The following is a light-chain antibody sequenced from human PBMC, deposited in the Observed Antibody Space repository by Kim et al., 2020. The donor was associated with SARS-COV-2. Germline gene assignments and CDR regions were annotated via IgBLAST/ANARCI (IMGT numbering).Light chain of an antibody. Sequence: EAHGETATITCSGDKFVEKYVFCYQQKPGQSPVLVIYQDTKRPSGIPERFSGSNSGNTATLTISGTQAMDEADYYCQAWDTFYVFGTGTKVTVL. J-gene: IGLJ1*01. CDR2: QDT. V-gene: IGLV3-1*01. CDR1: KFVEKY. CDR3: QAWDTFYV.